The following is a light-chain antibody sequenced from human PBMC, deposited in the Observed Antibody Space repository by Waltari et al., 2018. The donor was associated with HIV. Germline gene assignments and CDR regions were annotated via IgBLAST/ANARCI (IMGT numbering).Light chain of an antibody. J-gene: IGLJ6*01. V-gene: IGLV2-8*01. CDR3: SSYAGSGNLLL. Sequence: QSALTQPPAASGSPGQSVTISCTGTSTDIGPYNYVSWYQQHPDKAPILLIYEVNTSPSGVPGRFSGSKSGNTASLTVSVLQAEDEADYYCSSYAGSGNLLLFGGGTTVTVL. CDR2: EVN. CDR1: STDIGPYNY.